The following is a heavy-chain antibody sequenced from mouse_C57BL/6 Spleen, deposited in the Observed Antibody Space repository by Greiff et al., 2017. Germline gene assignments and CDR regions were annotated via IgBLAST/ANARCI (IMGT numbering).Heavy chain of an antibody. J-gene: IGHJ1*03. V-gene: IGHV7-1*01. D-gene: IGHD2-4*01. Sequence: EVKLVESGGGLVQSGRSLRLSCATSGFTFSDFYMEWVRQAPGKGLEWIAASRNKANDYTTEYSASVKGRFIVSRDTSQSILYLQMNALRAEDTASYYCARDAGYYDYDRYFDVWGTGTTVTVSS. CDR3: ARDAGYYDYDRYFDV. CDR2: SRNKANDYTT. CDR1: GFTFSDFY.